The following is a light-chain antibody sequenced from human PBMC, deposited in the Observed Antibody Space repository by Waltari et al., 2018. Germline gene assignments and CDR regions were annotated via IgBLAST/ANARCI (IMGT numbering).Light chain of an antibody. CDR3: LQTYTILGT. J-gene: IGKJ3*01. V-gene: IGKV1-39*01. Sequence: DIQMSQSPSSLSASVGDIVTITCRASKFIGSDLNWYQQKPGRAPKLLSSGASNLQSGVPSRFSGSGSGTDFTLTISSLQPDDFASYYCLQTYTILGTFGPGTKVDI. CDR2: GAS. CDR1: KFIGSD.